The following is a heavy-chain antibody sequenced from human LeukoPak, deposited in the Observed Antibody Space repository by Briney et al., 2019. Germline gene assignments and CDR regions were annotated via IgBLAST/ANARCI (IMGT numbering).Heavy chain of an antibody. D-gene: IGHD3-16*02. CDR2: ISAYNGNT. V-gene: IGHV1-18*04. CDR1: GYSFISYG. J-gene: IGHJ4*02. CDR3: AREDGRYDYVWGSYRRFDY. Sequence: ASVKVSCKASGYSFISYGISWVRQAPGQGLEWMGWISAYNGNTNYAQKLQGRVTMTTDTSTSTAYMELRSLRSDDTAVYYCAREDGRYDYVWGSYRRFDYWGQGTLVTVSS.